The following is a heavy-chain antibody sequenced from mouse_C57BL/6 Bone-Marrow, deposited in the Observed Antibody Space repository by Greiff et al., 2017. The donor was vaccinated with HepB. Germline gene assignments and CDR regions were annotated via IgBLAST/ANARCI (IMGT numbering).Heavy chain of an antibody. Sequence: QVQLQQPGAELVRPGTSVKLSCKASGYTFTSYWMHWVKQRPGKGLEWIGVIDPYDSYTNYNKKFKGKATLTVDTSSSTAYMQLSSLTSEDSAIYYCARGRGSFAYWGQGTLVTVSA. CDR3: ARGRGSFAY. CDR2: IDPYDSYT. J-gene: IGHJ3*01. CDR1: GYTFTSYW. V-gene: IGHV1-59*01.